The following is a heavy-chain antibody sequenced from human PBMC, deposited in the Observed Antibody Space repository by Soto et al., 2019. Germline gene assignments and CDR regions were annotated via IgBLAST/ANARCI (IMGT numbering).Heavy chain of an antibody. Sequence: EVQLVESGGGLIQPGGSLNPSGAPSGFTAGKHYMSWVRQAPGKGREWVSLIYSTGTTKYADSVKGRFTVSRDNAKNTLYLQMNSLRAEDTAVYYCAKDGRGSGSHYNSFGYWGQGTLVTVSS. CDR1: GFTAGKHY. CDR2: IYSTGTT. D-gene: IGHD3-10*01. V-gene: IGHV3-53*01. J-gene: IGHJ4*02. CDR3: AKDGRGSGSHYNSFGY.